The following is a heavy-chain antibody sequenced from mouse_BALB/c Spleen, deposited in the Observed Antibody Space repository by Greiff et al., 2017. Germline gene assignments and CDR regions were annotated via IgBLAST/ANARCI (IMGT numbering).Heavy chain of an antibody. J-gene: IGHJ4*01. V-gene: IGHV1-4*02. CDR1: GYTFTSYT. CDR2: INPSSGYT. Sequence: QVQLQQSAAELARPGASVKMSCKASGYTFTSYTMHWVKQRPGQGLEWIGYINPSSGYTEYNQKFKDKTTLTADKSSSTAYMQLSSLTSEDSAVYYCARDTMMRYYYAMDYWGQGTSVTVSS. CDR3: ARDTMMRYYYAMDY. D-gene: IGHD2-4*01.